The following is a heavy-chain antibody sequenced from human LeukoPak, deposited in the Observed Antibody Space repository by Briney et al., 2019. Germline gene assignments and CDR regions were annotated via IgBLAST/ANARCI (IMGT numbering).Heavy chain of an antibody. CDR3: ARAGIAVAGTWFDP. CDR1: GYTFTGYY. J-gene: IGHJ5*02. V-gene: IGHV1-2*02. Sequence: ASVKVSCKASGYTFTGYYMHWVRQAPGQGLEWMGCINPNSGGTNYAQKFQGRVTMTRDTPISTAYMELSRLRSDDTAVYYCARAGIAVAGTWFDPWGQGTLVTVSS. CDR2: INPNSGGT. D-gene: IGHD6-19*01.